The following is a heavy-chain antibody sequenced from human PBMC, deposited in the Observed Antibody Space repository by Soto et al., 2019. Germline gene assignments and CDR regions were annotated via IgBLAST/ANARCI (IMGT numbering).Heavy chain of an antibody. CDR1: GYTFTSYY. CDR2: INPSGGST. CDR3: ARHVGATNWFDP. D-gene: IGHD1-26*01. Sequence: QVQLLQSGAEVKKPGASVKVSCKASGYTFTSYYMHWVRQAPGQGLEWMGIINPSGGSTSYAQKCQVRVTMNRDTSTRTVYMELSSLRSEDTAVYYCARHVGATNWFDPWGQGTLVTVSS. V-gene: IGHV1-46*01. J-gene: IGHJ5*02.